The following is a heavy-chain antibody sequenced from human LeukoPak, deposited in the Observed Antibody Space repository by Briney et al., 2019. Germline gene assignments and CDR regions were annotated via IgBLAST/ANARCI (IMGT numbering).Heavy chain of an antibody. Sequence: XSVKVSCKASGYTLTSYYMHWVRQAPGQGLEWMGVINPSGGSTSYAQNFQGRVTMTRDTSTSTAYMELRSLRSDDTAVYYCAMAQWEFDYWGQGTLVTVSS. CDR2: INPSGGST. D-gene: IGHD1-26*01. CDR3: AMAQWEFDY. V-gene: IGHV1-46*01. J-gene: IGHJ4*02. CDR1: GYTLTSYY.